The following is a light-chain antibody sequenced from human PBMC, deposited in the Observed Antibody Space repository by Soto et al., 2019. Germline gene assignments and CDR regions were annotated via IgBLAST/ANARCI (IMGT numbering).Light chain of an antibody. Sequence: DIQMTQSPSPLSASVGDRATITCQARQDIRNYLNWYQKKPGKAPKLLIYDASSLETGVPSRFSGSGSGTDFTFTISDLKPEDFATYYCQQYADQFTFGPGTRVDVQ. J-gene: IGKJ3*01. CDR1: QDIRNY. CDR3: QQYADQFT. CDR2: DAS. V-gene: IGKV1-33*01.